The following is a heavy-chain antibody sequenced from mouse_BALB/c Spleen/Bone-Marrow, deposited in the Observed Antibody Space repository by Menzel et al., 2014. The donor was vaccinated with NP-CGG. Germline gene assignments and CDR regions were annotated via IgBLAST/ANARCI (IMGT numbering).Heavy chain of an antibody. CDR1: GYTFTSYN. V-gene: IGHV1-12*01. J-gene: IGHJ1*01. Sequence: QVQLQQSGAELVKPGASVKMSCKASGYTFTSYNMHWVKQTPGQGLEWIGAIYPGNGDTSYNQKFKGKATLTADKSSSTAYMQLSSLTSEDSAVYYWARSWEVFDVWAQGPRSPSPQ. D-gene: IGHD1-3*01. CDR3: ARSWEVFDV. CDR2: IYPGNGDT.